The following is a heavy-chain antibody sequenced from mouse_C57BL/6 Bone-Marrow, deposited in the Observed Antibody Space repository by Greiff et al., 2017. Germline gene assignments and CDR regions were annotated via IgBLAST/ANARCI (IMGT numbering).Heavy chain of an antibody. J-gene: IGHJ4*01. V-gene: IGHV5-4*01. Sequence: EVQRVESGGGLVKPGGSLKLSCAASGFTFSSYAMSWVRQTPEKRLEWVATISDGGSYTYYPDNVKGRFTISRDNAKNNLYLQMSHLKSEATAMYLCARADYYGQFVYAMDYWGQGTSVTVSS. CDR1: GFTFSSYA. CDR3: ARADYYGQFVYAMDY. CDR2: ISDGGSYT. D-gene: IGHD1-1*01.